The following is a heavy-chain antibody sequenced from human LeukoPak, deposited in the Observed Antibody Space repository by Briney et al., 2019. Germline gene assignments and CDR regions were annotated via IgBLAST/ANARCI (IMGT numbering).Heavy chain of an antibody. D-gene: IGHD3-3*01. CDR3: ASTVLRFGFDP. CDR2: INHSGST. CDR1: GGSFSGYY. J-gene: IGHJ5*02. V-gene: IGHV4-34*01. Sequence: SETLSLTCAVYGGSFSGYYWSWIRQPPGKGLEWIGEINHSGSTNYNPSLKSRVTISVDTSKNQFPLKLSSVTAADTAVYYCASTVLRFGFDPWGQGTLVTVSS.